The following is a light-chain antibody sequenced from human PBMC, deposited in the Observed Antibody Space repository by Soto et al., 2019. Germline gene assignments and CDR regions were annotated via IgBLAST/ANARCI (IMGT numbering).Light chain of an antibody. CDR3: QLLNSYLFT. J-gene: IGKJ3*01. CDR1: QGIYNY. Sequence: ILMTQSPATLSVSPGERATLSCRASQGIYNYLAWYQQKPGKAPNLLIYAASTLQSGVPSRFSGSGSGTEFTLTISSLQPEDVATYYCQLLNSYLFTFGPGTKVNIK. V-gene: IGKV1-9*01. CDR2: AAS.